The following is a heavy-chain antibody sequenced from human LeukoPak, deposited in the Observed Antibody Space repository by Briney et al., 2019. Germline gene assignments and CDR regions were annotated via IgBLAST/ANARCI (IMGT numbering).Heavy chain of an antibody. J-gene: IGHJ4*01. CDR3: GRLWGRDGYKTLVDK. Sequence: SETLSLTCTVSGGSISSSRHYWGWIRQTPGKGLEWIANIYYKGSTYYNPSLKSRVSMSVDTSKNQFSLTLSSVTAADMAVYYCGRLWGRDGYKTLVDKWGQGTLVTVSS. CDR2: IYYKGST. CDR1: GGSISSSRHY. D-gene: IGHD5-24*01. V-gene: IGHV4-39*01.